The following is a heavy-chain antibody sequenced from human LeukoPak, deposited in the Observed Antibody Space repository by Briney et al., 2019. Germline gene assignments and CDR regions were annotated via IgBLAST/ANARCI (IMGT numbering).Heavy chain of an antibody. Sequence: ASVKVSSKASGYTFTSYGISWVRQAPGQGLEWMGWISAYNGNTNYAQKLQGRVTMTTDTSTSTAYMELRSLRSDDTAVYYCARDGDSSGWYTGSYFDYWGQGTVVTVSS. CDR1: GYTFTSYG. CDR3: ARDGDSSGWYTGSYFDY. J-gene: IGHJ4*02. CDR2: ISAYNGNT. D-gene: IGHD6-19*01. V-gene: IGHV1-18*01.